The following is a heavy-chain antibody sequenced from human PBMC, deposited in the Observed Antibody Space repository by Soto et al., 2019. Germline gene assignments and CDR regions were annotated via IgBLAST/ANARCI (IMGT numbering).Heavy chain of an antibody. V-gene: IGHV1-24*01. J-gene: IGHJ6*03. CDR1: GYTLTELS. CDR2: FDPEDGET. CDR3: ATQTMGFGEIYYYYYMDV. D-gene: IGHD3-10*01. Sequence: GASVKVSCKVSGYTLTELSMHWVRQAPGKGLEWMGGFDPEDGETIYAQKFQGRVTMTEDTSTDTAYMELSSLRSEDTAVYYCATQTMGFGEIYYYYYMDVWGKGTTVTVSS.